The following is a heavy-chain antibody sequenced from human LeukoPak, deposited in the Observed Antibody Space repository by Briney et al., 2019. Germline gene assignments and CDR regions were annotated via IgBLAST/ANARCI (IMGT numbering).Heavy chain of an antibody. Sequence: GGSLRLSCAASGFTFSSYEMNWVRQAPGKGLEWVAVISYDGSNKYYADSVKGRFTISRDNSKNTLYLQMNSLRAEDTALYYCAKATSSAGPYYFDYWGQGTLVTVSS. D-gene: IGHD1-1*01. V-gene: IGHV3-30*04. CDR3: AKATSSAGPYYFDY. CDR2: ISYDGSNK. CDR1: GFTFSSYE. J-gene: IGHJ4*02.